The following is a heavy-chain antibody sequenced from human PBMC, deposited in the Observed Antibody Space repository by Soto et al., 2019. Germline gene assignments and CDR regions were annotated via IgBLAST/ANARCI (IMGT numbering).Heavy chain of an antibody. CDR3: ERAGATTRTGLWHFDC. CDR2: IWYDGTQK. D-gene: IGHD1-26*01. J-gene: IGHJ4*02. Sequence: QVQLEESGGGVVQPGRSLRLSCEASGFTFNTYSMHWVRQPPGNGLEWLAAIWYDGTQKYYADSVKGRFIISRDNSKKWLYLAMNGLRAEDASVYYCERAGATTRTGLWHFDCWGQVTLITVSS. CDR1: GFTFNTYS. V-gene: IGHV3-33*01.